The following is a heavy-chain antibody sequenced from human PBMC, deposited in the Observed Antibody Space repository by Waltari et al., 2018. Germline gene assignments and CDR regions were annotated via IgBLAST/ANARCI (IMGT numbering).Heavy chain of an antibody. Sequence: QVQLQESGPGLVKPSETLSLTCAVSGYSISSGYYWGWIRQPPGKGLEWIGSIYHSGGTYANPALKSRVTRSVDTSKNQFSLKLSSVTAADTAVYYCASDDYDSTGRYRHWGQGTLVTVSS. D-gene: IGHD3-22*01. CDR1: GYSISSGYY. J-gene: IGHJ1*01. CDR2: IYHSGGT. CDR3: ASDDYDSTGRYRH. V-gene: IGHV4-38-2*01.